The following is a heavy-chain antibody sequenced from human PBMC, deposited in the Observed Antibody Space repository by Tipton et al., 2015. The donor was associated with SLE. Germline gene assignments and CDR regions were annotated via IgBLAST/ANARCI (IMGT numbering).Heavy chain of an antibody. CDR3: ARGNGANWGDSMDV. CDR2: ISSRGTI. D-gene: IGHD7-27*01. Sequence: SLRLSCAASGFTVSSYAIHWVRQAPGKGLEWISHISSRGTIHYADFVEGRFSISRDNAGNSLYLQMESLRVEDTAVYYCARGNGANWGDSMDVWGKGTTVTVSS. CDR1: GFTVSSYA. V-gene: IGHV3-48*03. J-gene: IGHJ6*03.